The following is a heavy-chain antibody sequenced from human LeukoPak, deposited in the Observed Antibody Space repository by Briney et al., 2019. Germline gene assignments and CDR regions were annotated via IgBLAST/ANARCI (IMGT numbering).Heavy chain of an antibody. J-gene: IGHJ6*03. D-gene: IGHD3-22*01. V-gene: IGHV4-4*07. Sequence: SETLSLTCTVSGGSIISYHWSWVRQSAGKGLEWIGRIYTSGSTEYNTSLKSRVTTSVDMSKKQFSLKLTSVTAADTAVYFCARLKFYDSTGYTPGYYMDVWGKGATVTVSS. CDR3: ARLKFYDSTGYTPGYYMDV. CDR2: IYTSGST. CDR1: GGSIISYH.